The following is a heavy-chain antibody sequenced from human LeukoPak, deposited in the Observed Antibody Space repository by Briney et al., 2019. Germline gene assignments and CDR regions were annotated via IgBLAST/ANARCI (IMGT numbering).Heavy chain of an antibody. V-gene: IGHV3-7*01. CDR2: IKQDGSEK. J-gene: IGHJ4*02. CDR1: GFTFSSYW. D-gene: IGHD6-13*01. Sequence: GGSLRLSCAASGFTFSSYWMSWVRQAPGKGLEWVANIKQDGSEKYYVDSVKGRFTISRDNAKNSLYLQMNSLRAEDTAVYYCARSPTSPGIQQLVNYFDYWGQGTLVTVSS. CDR3: ARSPTSPGIQQLVNYFDY.